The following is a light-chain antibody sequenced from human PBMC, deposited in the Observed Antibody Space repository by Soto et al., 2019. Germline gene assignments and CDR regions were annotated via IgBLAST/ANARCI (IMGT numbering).Light chain of an antibody. Sequence: QSALTQPASVSGSPGQSITISCTGTSSDVGGYNYVSWYQQYPGKAPKLMIYEVTHRPSGVSNRFSGSKSGNTASLTISGLQAEDEANYYCSSFTSTSTYVLFGGGTKVTVL. J-gene: IGLJ2*01. CDR1: SSDVGGYNY. CDR3: SSFTSTSTYVL. V-gene: IGLV2-14*01. CDR2: EVT.